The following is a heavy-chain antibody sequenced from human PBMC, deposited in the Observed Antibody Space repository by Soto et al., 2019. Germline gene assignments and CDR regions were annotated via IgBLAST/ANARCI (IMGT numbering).Heavy chain of an antibody. V-gene: IGHV3-33*05. CDR3: VRLGTTGGLDV. CDR2: TSYDGSNT. CDR1: GFTFRSYV. J-gene: IGHJ4*02. D-gene: IGHD3-16*01. Sequence: QVQLVESGGGVVQPGTSLRLSCVGSGFTFRSYVIHWVRQAPGKGLEWVALTSYDGSNTYYDDSVKGRFTVSRDNSRNTVDPEMDSLRLEETALYYCVRLGTTGGLDVWGQGTLVSVSS.